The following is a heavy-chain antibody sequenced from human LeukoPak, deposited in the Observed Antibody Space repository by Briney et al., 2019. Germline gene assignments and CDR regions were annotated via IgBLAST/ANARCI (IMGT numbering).Heavy chain of an antibody. CDR3: GREPSGTAWDYFDY. CDR2: IWYDGSNK. V-gene: IGHV3-33*01. Sequence: GRSLRLSCAASGFTFSSYGMHWARQAPGKGLEWVAVIWYDGSNKYYADSVKGRFTISRDNSKNTLYLQMNSLRAEDTAVYYCGREPSGTAWDYFDYWGQGTLVTVSS. D-gene: IGHD6-13*01. CDR1: GFTFSSYG. J-gene: IGHJ4*02.